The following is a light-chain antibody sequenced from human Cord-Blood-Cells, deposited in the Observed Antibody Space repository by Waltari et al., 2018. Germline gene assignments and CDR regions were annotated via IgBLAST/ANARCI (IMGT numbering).Light chain of an antibody. J-gene: IGLJ1*01. Sequence: SYELTQPPSVSVSPGQTARITCSGDALPKKYPYWYQQKSGQAPVLAIYEDSKRPPGIPERFSGSSSGTMATLTISGAQVEDEADYYCYSTDSSGNHYVFGTGTKVTVL. V-gene: IGLV3-10*01. CDR3: YSTDSSGNHYV. CDR2: EDS. CDR1: ALPKKY.